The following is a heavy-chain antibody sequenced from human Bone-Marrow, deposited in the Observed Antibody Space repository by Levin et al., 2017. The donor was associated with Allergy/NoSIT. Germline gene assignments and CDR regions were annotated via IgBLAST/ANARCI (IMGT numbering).Heavy chain of an antibody. V-gene: IGHV3-11*01. J-gene: IGHJ5*02. CDR2: ISRSGSAR. Sequence: GESLKISCAASGFTLSDYHINWIRQAPGKGLEWVSYISRSGSARYYADSVKGRFTISRDNAKNSLYLQMNSLRAEDTAVYYCAREALRVTLLGYSDGHNWFDPWGQGTLVTVSS. CDR1: GFTLSDYH. CDR3: AREALRVTLLGYSDGHNWFDP. D-gene: IGHD5-18*01.